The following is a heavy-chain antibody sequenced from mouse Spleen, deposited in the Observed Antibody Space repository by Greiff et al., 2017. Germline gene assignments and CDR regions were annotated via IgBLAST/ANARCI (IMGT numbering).Heavy chain of an antibody. CDR2: ISNLAYSI. CDR1: GFTFSDYG. Sequence: EVMLVESGGGLVQPGGSLKLSCAASGFTFSDYGMAWVRQAPRKGPEWVAFISNLAYSIYYADTVTGRFTISRENAKNTLYLEMSSLRSEDTAMYYCARHVYYYGSSYNYFDYWGQGTTLTVSS. CDR3: ARHVYYYGSSYNYFDY. J-gene: IGHJ2*01. V-gene: IGHV5-15*04. D-gene: IGHD1-1*01.